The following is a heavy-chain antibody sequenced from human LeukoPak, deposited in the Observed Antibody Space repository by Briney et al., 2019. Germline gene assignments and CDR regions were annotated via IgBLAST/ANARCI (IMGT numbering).Heavy chain of an antibody. CDR3: ARGVIIRGRLDP. CDR1: GFIFRNYW. J-gene: IGHJ5*02. D-gene: IGHD3-16*02. Sequence: GGSLRLSCAASGFIFRNYWMSWVRQAPGKGLEWVANIKEDGSEKYYVESVKGRFTISRDNAKNSLYLQMSSLRAEGTAVYYCARGVIIRGRLDPWGQGTLVIVSS. V-gene: IGHV3-7*01. CDR2: IKEDGSEK.